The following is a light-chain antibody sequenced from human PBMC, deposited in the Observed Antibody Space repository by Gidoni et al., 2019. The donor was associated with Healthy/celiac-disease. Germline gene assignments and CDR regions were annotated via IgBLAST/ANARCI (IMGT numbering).Light chain of an antibody. CDR3: QQYNSYSGFT. CDR1: QSISSW. CDR2: KAS. Sequence: DIQMTQSPSTLSSSVGDRVTITCRASQSISSWLAWYQQKPGKAPKLLIYKASSLESGVPSRLSGSGSGTEFTITISSLQTDDFANYYCQQYNSYSGFTFGPGTKVDIK. V-gene: IGKV1-5*03. J-gene: IGKJ3*01.